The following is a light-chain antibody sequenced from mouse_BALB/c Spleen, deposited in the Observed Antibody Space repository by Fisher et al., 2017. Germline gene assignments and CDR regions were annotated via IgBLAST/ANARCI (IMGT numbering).Light chain of an antibody. Sequence: DIVITQSPALMAASPGEKVTITCSVSSSISSSNLHWYQQKSGTSPKRWIYDTSKLASGVPARFSGSGSGTSYSLTISSMEAEDAATYYCQQWSSNPLTFGAGTKLELK. CDR2: DTS. J-gene: IGKJ5*01. CDR3: QQWSSNPLT. CDR1: SSISSSN. V-gene: IGKV4-53*01.